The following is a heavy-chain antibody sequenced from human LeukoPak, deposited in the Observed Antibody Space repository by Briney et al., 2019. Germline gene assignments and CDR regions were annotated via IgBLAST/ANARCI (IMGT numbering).Heavy chain of an antibody. CDR1: GGSFSGYY. J-gene: IGHJ4*02. D-gene: IGHD6-19*01. Sequence: SETLSLTCAVYGGSFSGYYWSWVRQPPGKGLEWIGEINHSGSTNYNPSLKSRVTISVDTSKNQFSLKLSSVTAADTAVYYCARAGYSSGWYPFWGQGTLVTVSS. CDR3: ARAGYSSGWYPF. V-gene: IGHV4-34*01. CDR2: INHSGST.